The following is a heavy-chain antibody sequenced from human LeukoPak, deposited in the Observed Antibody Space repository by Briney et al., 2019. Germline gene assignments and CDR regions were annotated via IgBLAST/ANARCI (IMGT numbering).Heavy chain of an antibody. CDR2: IYYSGST. J-gene: IGHJ3*02. V-gene: IGHV4-39*07. CDR1: GGSISSSSYY. D-gene: IGHD4-23*01. Sequence: PSETLSLTCTVSGGSISSSSYYWGWIRQPPGKGLEWIGSIYYSGSTYYNPSLKSRVTISVDTSKNQFSLKLSSVTAADTAVYYCAREATTVVTPDDAFDIWGQGTMVTVSS. CDR3: AREATTVVTPDDAFDI.